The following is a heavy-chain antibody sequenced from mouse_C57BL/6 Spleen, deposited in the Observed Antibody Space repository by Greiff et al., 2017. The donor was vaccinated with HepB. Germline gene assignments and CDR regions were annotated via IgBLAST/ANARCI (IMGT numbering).Heavy chain of an antibody. CDR1: GFTFSSYA. CDR3: ARDRELQGAMDY. Sequence: EVQVVESGGGLVKPGGSLKLSCAASGFTFSSYAMSWVRQTPEKRLEWVATISDGGSYTYYPDNVKGRFTISRDNAKNNLYLQMSHLKSEDTAMYYCARDRELQGAMDYWGQGTSVTVSS. J-gene: IGHJ4*01. V-gene: IGHV5-4*01. CDR2: ISDGGSYT. D-gene: IGHD3-3*01.